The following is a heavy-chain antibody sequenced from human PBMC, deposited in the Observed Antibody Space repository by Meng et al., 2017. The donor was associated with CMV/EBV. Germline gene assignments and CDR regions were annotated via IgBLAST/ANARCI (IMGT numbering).Heavy chain of an antibody. J-gene: IGHJ5*02. CDR1: GFTFSSYS. CDR3: ARHTVAGRGGWFDP. CDR2: ISGGGTHI. V-gene: IGHV3-21*01. D-gene: IGHD6-19*01. Sequence: GESLKISCAASGFTFSSYSMNWVRQAPGRGLEWVSSISGGGTHINYADSMKGRFTISRDNANNSLDLQMNSLRAEDTAVYYCARHTVAGRGGWFDPWGQGTLVTVSS.